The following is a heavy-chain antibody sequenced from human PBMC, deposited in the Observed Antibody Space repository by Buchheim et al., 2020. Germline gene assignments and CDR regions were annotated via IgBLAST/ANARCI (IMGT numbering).Heavy chain of an antibody. CDR2: ISYDGSVD. D-gene: IGHD2/OR15-2a*01. CDR3: TKEPLVNTGYYYPH. J-gene: IGHJ4*02. V-gene: IGHV3-30*18. CDR1: GFIFSNFG. Sequence: QVQLVESGGGVVQPGRSLRLSCAASGFIFSNFGMHWVRRAPGKGLEWVAVISYDGSVDYYAASVTGRFTIYRDNSKNTMWLQMNSLRPEDTAVYYCTKEPLVNTGYYYPHWGQGTL.